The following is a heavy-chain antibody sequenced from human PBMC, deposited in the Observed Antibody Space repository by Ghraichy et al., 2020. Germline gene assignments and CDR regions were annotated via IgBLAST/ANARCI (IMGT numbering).Heavy chain of an antibody. Sequence: SETLSLTCVVYGGSLSGYYWNWIRQRPGERLEWIGEINDSGITDYNPSLKSRVTISGDTSKNQFSLILRSMTAADTAVYYCARDHKYDVVVVPAAMSGYAFDIWGQGTMVTVSS. V-gene: IGHV4-34*01. J-gene: IGHJ3*02. CDR3: ARDHKYDVVVVPAAMSGYAFDI. CDR1: GGSLSGYY. D-gene: IGHD2-2*01. CDR2: INDSGIT.